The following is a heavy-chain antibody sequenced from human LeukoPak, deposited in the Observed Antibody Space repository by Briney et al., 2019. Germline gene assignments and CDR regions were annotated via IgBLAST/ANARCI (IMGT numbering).Heavy chain of an antibody. CDR2: NNPNSDGT. V-gene: IGHV1-2*02. J-gene: IGHJ6*02. CDR1: GYTFTGYY. D-gene: IGHD6-13*01. CDR3: ARGRIAAAGFYYYYYGMDV. Sequence: ASVKVSCKASGYTFTGYYMHWVRQAPGQGLEWMGWNNPNSDGTNYAQKFQGRVTMTRDTSISTAYMELSRLRSDDTAVYYCARGRIAAAGFYYYYYGMDVRGQGTTVTVSS.